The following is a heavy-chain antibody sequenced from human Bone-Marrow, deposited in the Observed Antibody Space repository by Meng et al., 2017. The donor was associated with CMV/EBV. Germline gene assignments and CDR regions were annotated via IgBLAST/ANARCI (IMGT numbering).Heavy chain of an antibody. J-gene: IGHJ4*02. CDR1: GFTFSSYS. V-gene: IGHV3-7*01. CDR3: ARRMVDY. Sequence: GESLKISCAASGFTFSSYSMNWVRQAPGKGLEWVANIKEDGGEKYYVDSVKGRFTISRDNAKNSVYLQMNSLRAEDTAVYYCARRMVDYWGQGTLVTVSS. CDR2: IKEDGGEK. D-gene: IGHD2-15*01.